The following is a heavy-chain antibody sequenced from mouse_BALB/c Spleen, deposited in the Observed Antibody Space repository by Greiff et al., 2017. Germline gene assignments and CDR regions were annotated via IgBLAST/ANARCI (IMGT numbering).Heavy chain of an antibody. CDR2: IDPANGNT. J-gene: IGHJ3*01. D-gene: IGHD1-2*01. Sequence: VQLQQSGAELVKPGASVKLSCTASGFNIKDTYMHWVKQRPEQGLEWIGRIDPANGNTKYDPKFQGKATITADTSSNTAYLQLSSLTSEDTAVYYCARHTTATWFAYWGQGTLVTVSA. CDR3: ARHTTATWFAY. V-gene: IGHV14-3*02. CDR1: GFNIKDTY.